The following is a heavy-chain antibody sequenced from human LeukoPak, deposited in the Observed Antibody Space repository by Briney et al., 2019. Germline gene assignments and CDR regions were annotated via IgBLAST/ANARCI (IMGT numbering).Heavy chain of an antibody. V-gene: IGHV3-23*01. J-gene: IGHJ1*01. Sequence: PGGSLTLSCAASGFTFSSYAMSWVRQAPGKGLEWVSAISGSGGSTYYADSVKGRFTISRDNSNNTLYLQMNSLRAEDTAVYYCAKPDRSSWYPEYFQHWGQGTLVTVSS. CDR1: GFTFSSYA. CDR3: AKPDRSSWYPEYFQH. D-gene: IGHD6-13*01. CDR2: ISGSGGST.